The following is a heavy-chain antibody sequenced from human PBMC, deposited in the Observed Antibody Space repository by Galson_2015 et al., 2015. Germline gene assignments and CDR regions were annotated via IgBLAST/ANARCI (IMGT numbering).Heavy chain of an antibody. V-gene: IGHV4-31*03. CDR1: GGSISSGGYY. Sequence: CTVSGGSISSGGYYWSWIRQHPGKGLEWIGYIYYSGSTYYNPSLKSRVTISVDTSKNQFSLKLSSVTAADTAVYYCARSIVAGRENWFDPWGQGTLVTVSS. D-gene: IGHD5-12*01. J-gene: IGHJ5*02. CDR2: IYYSGST. CDR3: ARSIVAGRENWFDP.